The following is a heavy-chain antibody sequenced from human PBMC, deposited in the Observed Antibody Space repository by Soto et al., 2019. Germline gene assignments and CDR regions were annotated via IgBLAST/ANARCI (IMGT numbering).Heavy chain of an antibody. V-gene: IGHV3-30*18. CDR2: VSHDGRNT. Sequence: VQLVESGGGVVQPGRSLRLSCAASGFTFSDYAMHWVRQSPGKVLEWVAVVSHDGRNTHYADSVKGRFTISRDSSKNTVSLEMTSLRAEDTAVYYCAKGGRQWLVTSDFNYWGQGALVTVSS. D-gene: IGHD6-19*01. CDR1: GFTFSDYA. CDR3: AKGGRQWLVTSDFNY. J-gene: IGHJ4*02.